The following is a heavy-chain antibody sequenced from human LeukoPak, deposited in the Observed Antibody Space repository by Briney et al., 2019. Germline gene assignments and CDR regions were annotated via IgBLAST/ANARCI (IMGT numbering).Heavy chain of an antibody. CDR2: INRSGST. D-gene: IGHD2-8*01. CDR3: ASLYGYMDV. J-gene: IGHJ6*03. V-gene: IGHV4-34*01. CDR1: GGSFSGYY. Sequence: SETLSLTCAVYGGSFSGYYWSWIRQPPGKGLEWIGEINRSGSTNYNPSLKSRVTISVDTSKNQFSLKLSSVTAADTAVYYCASLYGYMDVWGKGTTVTVSS.